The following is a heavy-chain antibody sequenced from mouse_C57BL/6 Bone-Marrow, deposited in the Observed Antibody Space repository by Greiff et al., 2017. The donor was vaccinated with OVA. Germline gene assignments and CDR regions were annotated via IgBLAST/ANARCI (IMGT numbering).Heavy chain of an antibody. V-gene: IGHV5-4*01. J-gene: IGHJ1*03. CDR1: GFTFSSYA. CDR2: IIDGGSYT. D-gene: IGHD2-5*01. Sequence: EVQLMESGGGLVKPGGSLKLSCAASGFTFSSYAMPWVRQTPEKRLEWVATIIDGGSYTYYPDNVKGRFTFSRDNAKNNLYLQMSHLKSEDTAMYYCARGGPTIVTAWYFNVWGTGTAITVTS. CDR3: ARGGPTIVTAWYFNV.